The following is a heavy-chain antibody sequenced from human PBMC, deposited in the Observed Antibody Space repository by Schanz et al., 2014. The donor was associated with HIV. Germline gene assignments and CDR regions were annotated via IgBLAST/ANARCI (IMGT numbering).Heavy chain of an antibody. V-gene: IGHV3-30*03. Sequence: QVQLVESGGGVVQPGRSLRLSCVASGFSFNSYGMHWVRQAPGKGLEWMGVISYDGRNKYYADSVKGRFTISRDNSKNTLSLQMKSLRAEDTAMYYCARDRNHYDSRYRGKGNYYYYYGMDVWGQGNPGHRLL. CDR1: GFSFNSYG. CDR2: ISYDGRNK. D-gene: IGHD3-22*01. J-gene: IGHJ6*02. CDR3: ARDRNHYDSRYRGKGNYYYYYGMDV.